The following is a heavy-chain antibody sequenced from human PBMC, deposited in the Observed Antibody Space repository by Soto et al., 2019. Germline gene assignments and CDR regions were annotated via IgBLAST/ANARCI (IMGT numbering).Heavy chain of an antibody. V-gene: IGHV3-48*01. J-gene: IGHJ3*01. CDR2: ISTSSSTI. Sequence: GGSLRLSCAASGFTFSSYSLNWVRQAPGKGLEWVSYISTSSSTIYYADSVKGRFTISRDNAKNSLYLQMNSLRAEDTAVYYCTTEYDILTDLYTDSFDVWGRGTMVTVSS. D-gene: IGHD3-9*01. CDR1: GFTFSSYS. CDR3: TTEYDILTDLYTDSFDV.